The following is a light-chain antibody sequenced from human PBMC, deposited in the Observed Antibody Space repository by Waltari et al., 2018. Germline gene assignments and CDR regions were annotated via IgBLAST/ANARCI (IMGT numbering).Light chain of an antibody. Sequence: QSALTQPASVSGSPGPSITISCPGTSSDVGGYNYVSWYQQHPGKAPKLMIYDVSNRPSGVSNRFSGSKSGNTASLTISGLQAEDEADYYCSSYTSSSTLSYVFGTGTKVTVL. V-gene: IGLV2-14*03. J-gene: IGLJ1*01. CDR1: SSDVGGYNY. CDR3: SSYTSSSTLSYV. CDR2: DVS.